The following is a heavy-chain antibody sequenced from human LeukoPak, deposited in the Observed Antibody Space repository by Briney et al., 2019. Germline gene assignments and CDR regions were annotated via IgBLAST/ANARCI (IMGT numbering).Heavy chain of an antibody. V-gene: IGHV4-39*01. CDR3: ARESIMITFGGVIVTPVDY. Sequence: PSETLSLTCTVSGGSISSSSYYWGWIRQPPGKGLEWIGSIYYSGSTYYNPSLKSRVTISVDTSKNQFSLKLSSVTAADTAVYYCARESIMITFGGVIVTPVDYWGQGTLVTVSS. J-gene: IGHJ4*02. CDR2: IYYSGST. D-gene: IGHD3-16*02. CDR1: GGSISSSSYY.